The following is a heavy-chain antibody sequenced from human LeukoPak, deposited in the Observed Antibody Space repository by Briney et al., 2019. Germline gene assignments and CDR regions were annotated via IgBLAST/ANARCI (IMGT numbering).Heavy chain of an antibody. V-gene: IGHV4-39*01. CDR2: IYCSGST. D-gene: IGHD3-3*01. J-gene: IGHJ5*02. CDR1: GGSISSSSYY. Sequence: SETLSLTCTVSGGSISSSSYYWGWIRQPPGKGLEWIGSIYCSGSTYYNPSLKSRVTISVDTSKNQFSLKLSSVIAADTAVYYCARQAIFGVVIDPWGQGTLVTVSS. CDR3: ARQAIFGVVIDP.